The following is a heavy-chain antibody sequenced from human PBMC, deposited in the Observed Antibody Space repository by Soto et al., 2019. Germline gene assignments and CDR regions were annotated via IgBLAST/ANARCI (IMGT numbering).Heavy chain of an antibody. CDR1: GGSISSYY. V-gene: IGHV4-59*08. Sequence: SETLSLTCTVSGGSISSYYWSWIRQPPGKGLEWIGYIYYSGSTNYNPSLKSRVTISVDTSKNQFSLKLSSVTAADTAVYYCARTYYYDSSGYTPDAFDIWGQGKMVTVSS. D-gene: IGHD3-22*01. J-gene: IGHJ3*02. CDR3: ARTYYYDSSGYTPDAFDI. CDR2: IYYSGST.